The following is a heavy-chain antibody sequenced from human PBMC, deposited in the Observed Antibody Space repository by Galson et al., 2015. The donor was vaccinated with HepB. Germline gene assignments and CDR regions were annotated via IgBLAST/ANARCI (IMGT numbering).Heavy chain of an antibody. CDR1: RFIFSDYS. CDR3: ARDRGDSGSYLSYYYGMDV. CDR2: ISVSSSHI. D-gene: IGHD3-10*01. Sequence: SLRLSCAASRFIFSDYSLSWIRQAPGKGLEWVSYISVSSSHINYADSVKGRFTISRDNAKESLYLQMNSLGAEDTAMYYCARDRGDSGSYLSYYYGMDVWGQGTAVTVSS. J-gene: IGHJ6*02. V-gene: IGHV3-11*06.